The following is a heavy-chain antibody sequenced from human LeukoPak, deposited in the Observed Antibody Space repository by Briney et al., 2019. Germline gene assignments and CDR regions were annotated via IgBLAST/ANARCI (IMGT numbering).Heavy chain of an antibody. CDR3: RFYTSGSDY. CDR1: GFTFSNYW. CDR2: INQDGSEE. Sequence: GGSLRLSCAASGFTFSNYWMTWVRQAPGKGLEWVAHINQDGSEEHYMDSAKARFTISRDNAKNSLSLQMNSLRAEDTAVYYCRFYTSGSDYWGQGTLVTVSS. J-gene: IGHJ4*02. D-gene: IGHD3-22*01. V-gene: IGHV3-7*01.